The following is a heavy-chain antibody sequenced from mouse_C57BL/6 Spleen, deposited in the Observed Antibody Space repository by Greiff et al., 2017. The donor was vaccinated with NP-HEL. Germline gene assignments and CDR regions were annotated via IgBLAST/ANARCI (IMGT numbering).Heavy chain of an antibody. Sequence: QVQLQQSGAELVRPGSSVKLSCKASGYTFTSYWMDWVKQRPGQGLEWIGNIYPSDSETHYSQKFKDKATLTVDKSSSTAYMQLSSLTSEDSAVYYCARSGKDYAMDYWGQGTSVTVSS. D-gene: IGHD2-1*01. J-gene: IGHJ4*01. CDR1: GYTFTSYW. CDR3: ARSGKDYAMDY. V-gene: IGHV1-61*01. CDR2: IYPSDSET.